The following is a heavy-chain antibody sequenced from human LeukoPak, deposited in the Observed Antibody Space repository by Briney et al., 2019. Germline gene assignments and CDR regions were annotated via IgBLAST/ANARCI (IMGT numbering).Heavy chain of an antibody. D-gene: IGHD2-15*01. CDR1: GFTFSSYA. V-gene: IGHV3-23*01. CDR2: ISGSGGST. CDR3: AKDGYCSGGSCYSDY. J-gene: IGHJ4*02. Sequence: GGSLRLSCAASGFTFSSYATSWVRQAPGKGLEWVSAISGSGGSTYYADSVKGRFTISRDNSKNTLYLQMNSLRAEDTAVYYCAKDGYCSGGSCYSDYWGQGTLVTVSS.